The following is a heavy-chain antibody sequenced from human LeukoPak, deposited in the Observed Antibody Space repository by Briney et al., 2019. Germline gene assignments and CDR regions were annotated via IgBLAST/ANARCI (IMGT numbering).Heavy chain of an antibody. Sequence: GGSLRLSCAASGFTFSSYWMSWVRQAPGKGLEWVANIKQDGSEKYYVDSVKGRFTISRDNAQNSLYLQMNSLRAEDTAVYYCARVQGGYCSGGSCYSAFDIWGQGTMVTVSS. V-gene: IGHV3-7*04. D-gene: IGHD2-15*01. CDR2: IKQDGSEK. J-gene: IGHJ3*02. CDR1: GFTFSSYW. CDR3: ARVQGGYCSGGSCYSAFDI.